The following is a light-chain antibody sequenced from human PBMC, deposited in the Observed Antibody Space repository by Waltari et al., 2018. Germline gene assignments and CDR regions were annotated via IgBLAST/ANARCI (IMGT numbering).Light chain of an antibody. CDR2: AAS. Sequence: DIQMTQSPSSLSASVGDRGTITCRASKSISSYLNWYQQKPGKAPKLLIYAASSLQSGVPSRFSGSGSGTDFTLTISSLQPEDFATYYCQQSYSTPRTFGQGTKVEIK. CDR1: KSISSY. V-gene: IGKV1-39*01. CDR3: QQSYSTPRT. J-gene: IGKJ1*01.